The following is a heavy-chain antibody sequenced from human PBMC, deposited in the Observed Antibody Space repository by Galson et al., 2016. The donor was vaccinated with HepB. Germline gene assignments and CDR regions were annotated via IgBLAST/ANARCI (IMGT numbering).Heavy chain of an antibody. CDR1: GLSFHTYS. D-gene: IGHD3-3*01. V-gene: IGHV3-21*01. J-gene: IGHJ4*02. CDR2: ISSSSSYL. Sequence: SLRLSCAASGLSFHTYSMNWVRQAPGKGLEWVSTISSSSSYLYYADSVKGRFSLSRDNAKKSLFLQMNSLRVEDTAVYYCATVPILGAVARYLDYWGQGTLVTVSS. CDR3: ATVPILGAVARYLDY.